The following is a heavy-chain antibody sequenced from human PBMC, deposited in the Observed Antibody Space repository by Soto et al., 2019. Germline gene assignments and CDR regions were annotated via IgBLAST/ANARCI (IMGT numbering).Heavy chain of an antibody. CDR1: GYTFSRYA. J-gene: IGHJ4*02. CDR3: ARTLNSYDSSGYLDH. CDR2: INAGNGNT. Sequence: QVQLVQSGAEVKKPGASVTVSCKASGYTFSRYAMHWVRQAPGQGLEWLGWINAGNGNTKYEQKFQGRVTITRDTSASATHMEILSLTSDDTAVYYCARTLNSYDSSGYLDHWGQGTLVTVSS. V-gene: IGHV1-3*01. D-gene: IGHD3-22*01.